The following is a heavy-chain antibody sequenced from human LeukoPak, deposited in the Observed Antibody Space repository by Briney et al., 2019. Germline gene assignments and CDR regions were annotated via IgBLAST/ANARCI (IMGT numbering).Heavy chain of an antibody. CDR3: ARGGGGDSFDY. J-gene: IGHJ4*02. V-gene: IGHV4-59*01. Sequence: SETLSLTCTVSGGSISSYYWSWIRQPPGKGLEWIGYSYYSVTTNYNPSLKSRVTISVDTSKNQFSLRLSSVTAADTAVYYCARGGGGDSFDYWGQGTLVTVSS. CDR2: SYYSVTT. D-gene: IGHD2-21*01. CDR1: GGSISSYY.